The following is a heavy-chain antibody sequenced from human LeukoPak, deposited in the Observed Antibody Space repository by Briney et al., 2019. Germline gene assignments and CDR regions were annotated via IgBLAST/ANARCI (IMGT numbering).Heavy chain of an antibody. CDR3: ALSWSWKNWFDP. V-gene: IGHV1-18*01. CDR1: GYTFTSYG. Sequence: ASVKVSCKASGYTFTSYGISWVRQAPGQGLEWMGWISAYNGNTNYAQKLHGRVTMTTDTSTSTAYMELRSLRSDDTAVYYCALSWSWKNWFDPWGQGTLVTVSS. J-gene: IGHJ5*02. CDR2: ISAYNGNT. D-gene: IGHD1-1*01.